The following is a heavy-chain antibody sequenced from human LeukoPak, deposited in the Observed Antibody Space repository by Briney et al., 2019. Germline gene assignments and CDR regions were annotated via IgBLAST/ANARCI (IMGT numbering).Heavy chain of an antibody. CDR3: ARVEYSSSWYGYYFDY. V-gene: IGHV4-34*01. Sequence: PSETLSLTCAVYGGSFSGYYWSWIRQPPGKGLEWIGEINPSGSTNYNPSLRSRVTISVDTSKNQFSLKLSSVTAADTAVYYCARVEYSSSWYGYYFDYWGQGTLVTVSS. J-gene: IGHJ4*02. CDR2: INPSGST. CDR1: GGSFSGYY. D-gene: IGHD6-13*01.